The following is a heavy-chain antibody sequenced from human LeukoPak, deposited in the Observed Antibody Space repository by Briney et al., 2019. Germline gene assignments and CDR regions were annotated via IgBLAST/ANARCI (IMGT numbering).Heavy chain of an antibody. CDR2: ISGSGGST. V-gene: IGHV3-23*01. Sequence: GGSLRLSCAASGFTFSSYAMSWVRQAPGKGLEWVSSISGSGGSTYYADSVKGRFTISRDNSKNTLYLQMNSLRAEDTAVYYCAKGDCRSTSCYIDYWGQGTLVTVSS. CDR1: GFTFSSYA. CDR3: AKGDCRSTSCYIDY. J-gene: IGHJ4*02. D-gene: IGHD2-2*01.